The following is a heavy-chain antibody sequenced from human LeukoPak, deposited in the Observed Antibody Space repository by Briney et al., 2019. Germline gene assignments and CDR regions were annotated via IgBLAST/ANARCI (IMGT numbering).Heavy chain of an antibody. CDR3: ARNYYDSSGYYY. Sequence: SATLSLTWTVSGGSISSYYWSWIRQPPGGGLGWVGYIYCSGSTNYNPSLKGRVTISEDTSKDQSSLELSSLTPADTAVYYCARNYYDSSGYYYWGQGTLVTVSS. J-gene: IGHJ4*02. V-gene: IGHV4-59*12. CDR1: GGSISSYY. D-gene: IGHD3-22*01. CDR2: IYCSGST.